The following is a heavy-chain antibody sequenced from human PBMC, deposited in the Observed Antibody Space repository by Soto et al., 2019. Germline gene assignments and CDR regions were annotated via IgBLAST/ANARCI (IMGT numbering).Heavy chain of an antibody. CDR3: AKEFYYDSSGFAPFDY. CDR1: GFTFSSFA. CDR2: ISGGGGST. J-gene: IGHJ4*02. D-gene: IGHD3-22*01. Sequence: GGSLRLSCAAPGFTFSSFAMSWVRQAPGKGLEWVSGISGGGGSTFYADSVKGRFTISRDNSKNTLYLQMNSLRVEDTAVYYCAKEFYYDSSGFAPFDYWGQGTLVTVSS. V-gene: IGHV3-23*01.